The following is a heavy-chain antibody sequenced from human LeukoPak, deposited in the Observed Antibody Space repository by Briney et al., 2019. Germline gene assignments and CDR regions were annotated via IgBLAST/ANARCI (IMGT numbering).Heavy chain of an antibody. Sequence: PAASLRPSCAASGFTFTSYAMGCVRQAQGKVLEWVSATSGSGARTYYTDSVKARFTISRENSKNTLYPQMNSLRGEDTAVYYCADLILHAYWGQGSLVTVSS. V-gene: IGHV3-23*01. CDR2: TSGSGART. CDR3: ADLILHAY. CDR1: GFTFTSYA. J-gene: IGHJ4*02.